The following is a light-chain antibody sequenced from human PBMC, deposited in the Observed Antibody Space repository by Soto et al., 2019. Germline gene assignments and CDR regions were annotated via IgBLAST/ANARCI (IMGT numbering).Light chain of an antibody. J-gene: IGKJ1*01. CDR1: QSFGGSY. CDR3: QQYGRSRT. V-gene: IGKV3-20*01. CDR2: GAS. Sequence: EIVLTQSPGTLSLSPGEIASLSCRASQSFGGSYLAWYQQKPGQAPRLLIYGASTRATGIPDRFSVSRSGTNFTLTVSRLEPEDLAVYYCQQYGRSRTFDQGPKVDIK.